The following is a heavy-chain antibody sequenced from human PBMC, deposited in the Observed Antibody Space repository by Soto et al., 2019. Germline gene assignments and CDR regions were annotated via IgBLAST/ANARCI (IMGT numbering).Heavy chain of an antibody. CDR2: IFHTGDT. V-gene: IGHV4-38-2*02. Sequence: SETLSLTCSVATYSISSGFFWGWIRQPPGKGLEWIGSIFHTGDTYYNPSLKSRITMSVDTSRNQFSLKLTSLTAADTAVYYCARDTNSLDPWGQGTLVTVSS. J-gene: IGHJ5*02. CDR1: TYSISSGFF. CDR3: ARDTNSLDP. D-gene: IGHD1-1*01.